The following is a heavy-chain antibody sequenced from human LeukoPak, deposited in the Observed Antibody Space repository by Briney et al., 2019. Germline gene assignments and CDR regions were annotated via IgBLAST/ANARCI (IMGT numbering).Heavy chain of an antibody. CDR3: ARRHGDYPRAGNCFDY. D-gene: IGHD4-17*01. CDR2: INPNSGGT. Sequence: GASVKVSCKASGYTFTGYYMHWVRQAPGQGLEWMGWINPNSGGTNYAQKFQGRVTMTRDTSISTAYMELSRLRSDDTAVYYCARRHGDYPRAGNCFDYWGQGTLVTVSS. V-gene: IGHV1-2*02. J-gene: IGHJ4*02. CDR1: GYTFTGYY.